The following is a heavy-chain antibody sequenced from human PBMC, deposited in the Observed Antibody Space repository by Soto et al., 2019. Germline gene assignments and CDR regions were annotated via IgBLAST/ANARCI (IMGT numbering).Heavy chain of an antibody. J-gene: IGHJ4*02. Sequence: GESLKISCKGSGYSFTSYWISWVRQMPGKGLEWMGRIDPSDSYTNYSPSFQGHVTTSADKSISTAYLQWSSLKASDTAMYYCATAGMATTDYWGQGTLVTVSS. CDR1: GYSFTSYW. V-gene: IGHV5-10-1*01. CDR2: IDPSDSYT. CDR3: ATAGMATTDY. D-gene: IGHD5-12*01.